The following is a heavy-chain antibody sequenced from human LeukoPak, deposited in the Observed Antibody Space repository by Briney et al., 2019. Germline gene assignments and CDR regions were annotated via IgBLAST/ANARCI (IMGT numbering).Heavy chain of an antibody. CDR3: ARDKLVGATTSYYYMDV. Sequence: SEALSLTCTVSGGSISSYYWSWIRQPAGKGLEWIGRIYTSGSTNYNPSLKSRVTMSVDTSKNQFSLKLSSVTAADTAVYYCARDKLVGATTSYYYMDVWGKGTTVTVSS. D-gene: IGHD1-26*01. CDR1: GGSISSYY. J-gene: IGHJ6*03. CDR2: IYTSGST. V-gene: IGHV4-4*07.